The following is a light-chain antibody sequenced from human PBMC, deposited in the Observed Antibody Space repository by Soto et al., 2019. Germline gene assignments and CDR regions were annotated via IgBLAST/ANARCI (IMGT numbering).Light chain of an antibody. CDR2: DDD. V-gene: IGLV1-51*01. J-gene: IGLJ2*01. CDR3: GAWGGGLSAVA. Sequence: QSVLTQPPSVSAAPGQTVTISCSGSSSNIGNNYVSWYQQLPGTAPKLLIYDDDRRPSGVPDRFSGSKSGTSATLGITGLQTGDEADYYCGAWGGGLSAVAFGGGTKLTVL. CDR1: SSNIGNNY.